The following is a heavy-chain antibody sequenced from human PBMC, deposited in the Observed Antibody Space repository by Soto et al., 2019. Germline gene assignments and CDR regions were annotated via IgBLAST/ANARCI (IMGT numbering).Heavy chain of an antibody. V-gene: IGHV3-23*01. J-gene: IGHJ4*02. CDR1: GFTFRNFV. D-gene: IGHD2-21*01. CDR3: AQDRGWGVVSPSHDY. Sequence: EVELLESGGGIVRRGGSWGVSFVASGFTFRNFVWGWFRKAPGKGREGVSAIRGTGGETFYADSVKGRFTISRDNSKNTLYLQMNSLRDEDTALYFCAQDRGWGVVSPSHDYWGQGTLVTVSS. CDR2: IRGTGGET.